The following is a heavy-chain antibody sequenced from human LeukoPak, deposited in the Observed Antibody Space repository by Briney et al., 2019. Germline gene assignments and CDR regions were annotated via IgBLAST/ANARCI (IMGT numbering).Heavy chain of an antibody. D-gene: IGHD1-26*01. CDR1: GFAVSGNY. CDR3: ASGQLSGKGFDY. J-gene: IGHJ4*02. Sequence: GGSLRLSCAASGFAVSGNYMTWVRQAPGKGLEWVSVIYASGTADYADSVKGRFIISRDTSKNTVNLQMNSLRAEDTAVYYCASGQLSGKGFDYWGQGTLVTVSS. V-gene: IGHV3-66*01. CDR2: IYASGTA.